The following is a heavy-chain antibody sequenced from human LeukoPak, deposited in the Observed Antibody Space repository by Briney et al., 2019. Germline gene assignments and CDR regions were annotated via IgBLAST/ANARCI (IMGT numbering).Heavy chain of an antibody. V-gene: IGHV3-23*01. CDR3: AKGSRGYSGYYFDY. CDR1: GFTFSSYA. CDR2: ISGSGGST. Sequence: GGSLRLSCAASGFTFSSYAMSWVRQAPGKGLEWVSAISGSGGSTYYADSVKGRFTISRDNSKNTLYLQMTSLRAEDTAVYYFAKGSRGYSGYYFDYWGQGTLVTVSS. D-gene: IGHD5-12*01. J-gene: IGHJ4*02.